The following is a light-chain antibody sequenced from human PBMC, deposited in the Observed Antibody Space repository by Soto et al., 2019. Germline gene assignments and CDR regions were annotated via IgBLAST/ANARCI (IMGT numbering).Light chain of an antibody. J-gene: IGKJ1*01. V-gene: IGKV3-20*01. Sequence: EIVLTQSPGTLSLSPGERATLSCRASQSVSSSYLAWYQHKSGQAPRLLISGASSRATGIPDRFSGSGSGTDFTLTISRLEPEDFAVYYCQQYGSSPPGTFGQGPKVEIK. CDR1: QSVSSSY. CDR3: QQYGSSPPGT. CDR2: GAS.